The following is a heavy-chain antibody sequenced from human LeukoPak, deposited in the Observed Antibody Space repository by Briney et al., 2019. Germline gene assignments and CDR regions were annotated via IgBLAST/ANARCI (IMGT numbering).Heavy chain of an antibody. Sequence: PGGSLRLSCAASGFTFSSYAMSWVRQAPGKGLEWVSAISGSGGSTYYADSVKGRFTISRDNSKNTLYLQMNSLRAEDTAVYYRAKDRAAGGYSYGMYYFDYWGQGTLVTVSS. D-gene: IGHD5-18*01. CDR2: ISGSGGST. CDR1: GFTFSSYA. J-gene: IGHJ4*02. V-gene: IGHV3-23*01. CDR3: AKDRAAGGYSYGMYYFDY.